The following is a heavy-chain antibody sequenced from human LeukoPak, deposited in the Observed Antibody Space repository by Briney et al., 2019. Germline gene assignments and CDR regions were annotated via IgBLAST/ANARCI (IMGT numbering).Heavy chain of an antibody. J-gene: IGHJ4*02. CDR3: AKGDVLPSYPTFDY. Sequence: EGSLRLSCAASGFTFSSYALSWVRQAPGKGVEWVSVISASGGTTYYADSVKGRFTISRDTPKDTVYLQMHSLRAEDTAVYYCAKGDVLPSYPTFDYWGQGTLVTVSS. D-gene: IGHD3-9*01. CDR1: GFTFSSYA. V-gene: IGHV3-23*01. CDR2: ISASGGTT.